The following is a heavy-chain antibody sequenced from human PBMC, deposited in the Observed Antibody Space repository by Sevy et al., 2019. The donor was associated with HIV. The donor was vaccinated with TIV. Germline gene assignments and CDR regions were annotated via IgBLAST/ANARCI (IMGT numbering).Heavy chain of an antibody. J-gene: IGHJ4*02. V-gene: IGHV3-7*01. D-gene: IGHD3-9*01. CDR1: GFSFSKYW. CDR2: IKEYGSQK. CDR3: ARDPDIWSDYPSDYFDY. Sequence: GGSLRLSCAASGFSFSKYWMSWVRQAPGKGLEWVANIKEYGSQKNYLKSVKGRFTISRDNAKNLLYLQLNSLRPDDTAVYYCARDPDIWSDYPSDYFDYWGQGTLVTVSS.